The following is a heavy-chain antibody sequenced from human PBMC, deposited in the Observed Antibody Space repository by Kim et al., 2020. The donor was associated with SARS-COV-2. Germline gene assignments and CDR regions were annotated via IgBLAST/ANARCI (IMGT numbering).Heavy chain of an antibody. D-gene: IGHD2-21*02. CDR3: ARHSCGGDCYSGYYYYGMDV. Sequence: GESLKISCKGSGYSFTSYWIGWVRQMPGKGLEWMGIIYPGDSDTRYSPSFQGQVTISADKSISTAYLQWSSLKASDTAMYYCARHSCGGDCYSGYYYYGMDVWGQGTTVTVSS. V-gene: IGHV5-51*01. CDR1: GYSFTSYW. J-gene: IGHJ6*02. CDR2: IYPGDSDT.